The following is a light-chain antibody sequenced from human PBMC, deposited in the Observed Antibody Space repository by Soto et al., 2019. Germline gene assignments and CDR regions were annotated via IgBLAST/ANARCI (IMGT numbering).Light chain of an antibody. CDR3: QQYDSYSWT. J-gene: IGKJ1*01. Sequence: DIQVTHAPSTLSASVGDRVTITCRASQSISSWLAWYQQKPGKAPKLLIHKASSLESGVPSRFSGNGSGTEFTLTISSLQPDDFATYYCQQYDSYSWTFGQGTKV. V-gene: IGKV1-5*03. CDR2: KAS. CDR1: QSISSW.